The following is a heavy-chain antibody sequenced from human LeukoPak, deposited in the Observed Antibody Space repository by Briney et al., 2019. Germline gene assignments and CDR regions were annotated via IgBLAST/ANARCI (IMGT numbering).Heavy chain of an antibody. CDR2: IYNRDFT. Sequence: PSQTLSLTCTVSGFSINSGGYYWIWIRQHPGRGLEWIGYIYNRDFTYYNPSLKSRLSMSVDESQNQFSVKRWSVAAAETAVYFCARGISDRAFDPWGEGTPVTISS. CDR1: GFSINSGGYY. CDR3: ARGISDRAFDP. D-gene: IGHD2/OR15-2a*01. J-gene: IGHJ5*02. V-gene: IGHV4-31*03.